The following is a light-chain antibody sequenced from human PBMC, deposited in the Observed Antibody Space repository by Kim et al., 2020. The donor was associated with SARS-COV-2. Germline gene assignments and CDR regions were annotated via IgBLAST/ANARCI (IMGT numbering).Light chain of an antibody. Sequence: QSALTQPASVSGSPGQTITISCTGTSSDVGGYNSVSWYQQYPGRVPTLMIYDVTKQPSGVSHRFSGSKSGNTASLTISGLQTGDEAHYYCTSYTSSRTWVFAGGTQLTAL. J-gene: IGLJ3*02. CDR3: TSYTSSRTWV. CDR2: DVT. V-gene: IGLV2-14*03. CDR1: SSDVGGYNS.